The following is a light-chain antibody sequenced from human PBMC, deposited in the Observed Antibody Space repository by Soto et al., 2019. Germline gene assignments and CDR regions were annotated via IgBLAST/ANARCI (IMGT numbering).Light chain of an antibody. CDR3: QQRSNWPT. CDR1: QTVSSY. J-gene: IGKJ5*01. Sequence: EMVLTQSPAPLSLSPGARATLSCRASQTVSSYLAWYQQKPGQAPRLLIYNASNRATGIPARFSGSGSGTEFTLTISSLEPEDFAGYYCQQRSNWPTVGQGPRLEIK. CDR2: NAS. V-gene: IGKV3-11*01.